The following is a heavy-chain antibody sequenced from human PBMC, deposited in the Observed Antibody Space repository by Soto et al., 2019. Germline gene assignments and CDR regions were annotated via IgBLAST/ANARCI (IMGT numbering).Heavy chain of an antibody. CDR2: IQSGGTT. CDR3: TRDDDLWDGGRCYGNYLDF. Sequence: EVQLVESGGGLVQPGGSLRLSCAASGFTVSSKYMTWVRQAPGKGLEWVSLIQSGGTTYYADSVKDRFTISRATSENKLHLQMDSLRVKDTAVYYCTRDDDLWDGGRCYGNYLDFWGNGTTVTVSS. D-gene: IGHD2-15*01. V-gene: IGHV3-66*01. J-gene: IGHJ6*03. CDR1: GFTVSSKY.